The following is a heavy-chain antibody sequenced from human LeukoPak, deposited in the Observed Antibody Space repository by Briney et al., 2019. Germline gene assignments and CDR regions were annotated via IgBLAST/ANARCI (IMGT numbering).Heavy chain of an antibody. CDR2: ISYSGNT. CDR3: ARTLYNNYQYYFAY. CDR1: GGSINSYY. J-gene: IGHJ4*02. V-gene: IGHV4-59*01. Sequence: SETLSLTCTVSGGSINSYYWSYIRQPPGKGLEWIGYISYSGNTNYKPSLKSRVTISVQTSKNQFSLKLTSVTAADTAVYYCARTLYNNYQYYFAYWGQGTLVTVSS. D-gene: IGHD4-11*01.